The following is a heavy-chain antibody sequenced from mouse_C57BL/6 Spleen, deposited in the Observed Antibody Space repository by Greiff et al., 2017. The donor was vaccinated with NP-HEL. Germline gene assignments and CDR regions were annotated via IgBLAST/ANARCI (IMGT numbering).Heavy chain of an antibody. J-gene: IGHJ2*01. CDR1: GFTINDYY. Sequence: VQLQQSGAELVRPGASVKLSCTASGFTINDYYMHWVKQRPEQGLEWIGRIDPDDGDTEYAPKFQGKATMTADTSSNTAYLQLSSLTSEDTAVYYCTTFYYYGSSLDYWGQGTTLTVSS. CDR2: IDPDDGDT. D-gene: IGHD1-1*01. CDR3: TTFYYYGSSLDY. V-gene: IGHV14-1*01.